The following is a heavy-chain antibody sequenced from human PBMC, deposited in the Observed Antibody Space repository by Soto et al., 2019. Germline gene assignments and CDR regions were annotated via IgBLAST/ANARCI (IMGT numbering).Heavy chain of an antibody. V-gene: IGHV4-30-4*01. CDR1: GGSISSGDYC. CDR3: ARDLGYSGYYYYGMDV. Sequence: SETRSLTCTVSGGSISSGDYCWSWIRQPPGKGLEWIGYIYYSGSTYYNPSLKSRVTISVDTSKNQFSLKLSSVTAADTAVYYCARDLGYSGYYYYGMDVWGQGTTVTVSS. J-gene: IGHJ6*02. D-gene: IGHD4-4*01. CDR2: IYYSGST.